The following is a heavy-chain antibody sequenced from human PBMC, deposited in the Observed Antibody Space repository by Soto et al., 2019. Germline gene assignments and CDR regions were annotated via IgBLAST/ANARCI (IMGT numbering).Heavy chain of an antibody. Sequence: GGSLRLSCAASGFTFSSYAMSWVRQAPGKGLEWVSAISGSGGSTYYADSVKGRFTISRDNSENTLYLQMTSLRAEDTAVYYCAKESYTLAARPRPFDYWGQGTLVTVSS. D-gene: IGHD6-6*01. CDR2: ISGSGGST. J-gene: IGHJ4*02. CDR1: GFTFSSYA. V-gene: IGHV3-23*01. CDR3: AKESYTLAARPRPFDY.